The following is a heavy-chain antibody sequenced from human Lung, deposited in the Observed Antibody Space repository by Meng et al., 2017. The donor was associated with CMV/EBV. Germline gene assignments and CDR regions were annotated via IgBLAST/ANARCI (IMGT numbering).Heavy chain of an antibody. D-gene: IGHD2-2*01. Sequence: QGPLQESGPRLVKPSETLSVTCIVSSDSITNYFWSWVRQPAGKGLEWIGRLYPDGSTDYNPSLSSRLTLSLDTSKIRFSLKLRSVTAADTAIYYCARTPVRFCNTHMCYAFDYWGQGALVTVSS. CDR2: LYPDGST. V-gene: IGHV4-4*07. CDR1: SDSITNYF. J-gene: IGHJ4*02. CDR3: ARTPVRFCNTHMCYAFDY.